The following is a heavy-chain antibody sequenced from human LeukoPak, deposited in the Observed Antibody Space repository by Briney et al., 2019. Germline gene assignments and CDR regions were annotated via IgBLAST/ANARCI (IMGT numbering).Heavy chain of an antibody. CDR2: ISAYNGNT. CDR3: ARDLDGGNSFDY. V-gene: IGHV1-18*01. D-gene: IGHD4-23*01. Sequence: ASVKVSCKASGYTFTSYGISWVRQAPGQGLEWMGWISAYNGNTNYAQKLQGSVTMTTDTSTSTAYMELRSLRSDDTAVYYCARDLDGGNSFDYWGQGTLVTVSS. CDR1: GYTFTSYG. J-gene: IGHJ4*02.